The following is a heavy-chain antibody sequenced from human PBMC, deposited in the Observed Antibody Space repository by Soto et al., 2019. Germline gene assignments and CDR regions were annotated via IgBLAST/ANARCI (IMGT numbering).Heavy chain of an antibody. CDR2: IWSDGSNK. J-gene: IGHJ6*04. CDR3: GREGRNNRVFYYGRDV. V-gene: IGHV3-33*01. Sequence: PGGSLRLSCTASGFTFSSNGMHWVRQAPGKGLEWVAVIWSDGSNKYYADSVKGRFTIFRDNSKSTLYLQMNGLRAEDTAVYYWGREGRNNRVFYYGRDVGGKGT. CDR1: GFTFSSNG. D-gene: IGHD1-1*01.